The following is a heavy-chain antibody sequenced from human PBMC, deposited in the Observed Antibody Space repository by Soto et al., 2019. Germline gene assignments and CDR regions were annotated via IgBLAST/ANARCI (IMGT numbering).Heavy chain of an antibody. D-gene: IGHD6-19*01. CDR2: IGRSSSPI. J-gene: IGHJ3*02. V-gene: IGHV3-48*02. CDR1: GFTFITYG. Sequence: GGSLRLSCAASGFTFITYGMNWVRQAPGKGLGWVSYIGRSSSPIYYADSVKGRFTISRDNAQNSLSLQMNDLRDEDTAVYYCARGHPSGGSEFDIWGQGTMVTVSS. CDR3: ARGHPSGGSEFDI.